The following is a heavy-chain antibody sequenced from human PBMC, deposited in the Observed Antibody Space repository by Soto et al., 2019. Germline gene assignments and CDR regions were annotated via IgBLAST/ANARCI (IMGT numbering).Heavy chain of an antibody. D-gene: IGHD2-21*01. V-gene: IGHV3-23*05. CDR2: IYGSGRGI. Sequence: PWGSLRLSCAASGLPHSSFAMMWVRQAPGKGLECVSGIYGSGRGIEYADSVKGRFTISRDNSKNTVYLQMTDLRADDTAVYSCAKDAVYNDGLWLMDHWGQGTQVTVSS. CDR1: GLPHSSFA. J-gene: IGHJ4*02. CDR3: AKDAVYNDGLWLMDH.